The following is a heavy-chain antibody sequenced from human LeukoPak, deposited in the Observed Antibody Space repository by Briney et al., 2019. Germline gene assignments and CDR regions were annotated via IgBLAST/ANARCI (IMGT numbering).Heavy chain of an antibody. J-gene: IGHJ4*02. V-gene: IGHV3-11*01. Sequence: GGALRLSCAASGFTFSDYYMSWVRQAPGKGLERVSYISSSGSTIYYADSVKGRFTISRDNAKNSLYLQMNSLRAEDTAVYYCARLYYYDSSGYYNDYWGQGTLVTVSS. D-gene: IGHD3-22*01. CDR1: GFTFSDYY. CDR2: ISSSGSTI. CDR3: ARLYYYDSSGYYNDY.